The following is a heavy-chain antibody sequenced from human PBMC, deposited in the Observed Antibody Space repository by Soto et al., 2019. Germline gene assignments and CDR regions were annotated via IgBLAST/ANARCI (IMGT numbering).Heavy chain of an antibody. Sequence: QVQLVQSGAEVKKPGASVKVSCKASGYTFTSYDINWVRQATGQGLEWMGWMNPNSGNTGYAQKFQGRVTMTNNTSISTPYMELSRLRSEDTAVYYCARGLLRYFDWLWKTHYYYYYLDVWGKGTTVTVSS. J-gene: IGHJ6*03. CDR2: MNPNSGNT. V-gene: IGHV1-8*01. CDR1: GYTFTSYD. D-gene: IGHD3-9*01. CDR3: ARGLLRYFDWLWKTHYYYYYLDV.